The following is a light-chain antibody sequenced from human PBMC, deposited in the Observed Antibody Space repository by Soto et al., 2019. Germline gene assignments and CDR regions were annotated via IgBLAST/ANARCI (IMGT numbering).Light chain of an antibody. CDR3: SSYRSIGSLV. V-gene: IGLV2-14*01. J-gene: IGLJ1*01. Sequence: SVLTQPASVSGSPGQSITISCTGTSSDVGGYHYVSWYQQYPGKAPKVIIYEVSKRPSGISNRFSGSKSGNTASLTISGLQADDEADYFCSSYRSIGSLVFGTGTKVTVL. CDR2: EVS. CDR1: SSDVGGYHY.